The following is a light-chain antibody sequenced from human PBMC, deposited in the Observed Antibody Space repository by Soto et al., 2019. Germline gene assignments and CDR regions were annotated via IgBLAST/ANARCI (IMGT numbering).Light chain of an antibody. CDR3: SSYTTSRTLV. CDR1: SSDVGGYNY. J-gene: IGLJ1*01. V-gene: IGLV2-14*01. Sequence: QSVLTQPASVSGSPGQSITISCTGTSSDVGGYNYVSWYQQHPGKVPKLMIFEVSNRPSGVSNRFSGSKSGNTASLTISRLQAEDEADYYCSSYTTSRTLVFGPGTKVTVL. CDR2: EVS.